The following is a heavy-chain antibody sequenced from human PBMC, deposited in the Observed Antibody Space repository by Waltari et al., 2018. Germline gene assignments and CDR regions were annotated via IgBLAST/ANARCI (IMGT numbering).Heavy chain of an antibody. CDR2: MRGSTSYI. CDR1: GFRFSTYT. Sequence: EVQLVESGGGLVKPGGSLRLSCEASGFRFSTYTMNWVRQAPGKGLGWVSSMRGSTSYIRYADAVEGRFTISRDNAKKSLYLQMNSLRGEDTAVYYCARETSSAPNSLDSWGQGTLVTVSS. V-gene: IGHV3-21*01. J-gene: IGHJ4*02. D-gene: IGHD3-22*01. CDR3: ARETSSAPNSLDS.